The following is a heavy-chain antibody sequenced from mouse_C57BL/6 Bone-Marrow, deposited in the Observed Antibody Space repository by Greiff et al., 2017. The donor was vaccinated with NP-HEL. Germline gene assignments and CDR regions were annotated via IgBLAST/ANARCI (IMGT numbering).Heavy chain of an antibody. CDR3: TTESNLDN. CDR1: GFNIKDDY. Sequence: VQLQQSGAELVRPGASVKLSCTASGFNIKDDYMHWVKQRPEQGLEWIGWIDPENGDTEYASKFQGKATITADTSSNTAYLQLSSLTSEDTAVYCCTTESNLDNWGQGNALTVSA. D-gene: IGHD2-5*01. J-gene: IGHJ2*01. CDR2: IDPENGDT. V-gene: IGHV14-4*01.